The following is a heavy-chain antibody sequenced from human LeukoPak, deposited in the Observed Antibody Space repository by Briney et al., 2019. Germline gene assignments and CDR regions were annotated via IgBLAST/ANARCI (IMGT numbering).Heavy chain of an antibody. J-gene: IGHJ4*02. V-gene: IGHV4-30-4*01. CDR2: IYYSGST. D-gene: IGHD3-3*02. CDR3: ASTYRFAFDYDY. CDR1: GGSTSSGDYY. Sequence: SQTLSLTCTVSGGSTSSGDYYWSWIRQPPGKGLEWIGYIYYSGSTYYNPSLKSRVTISVDTSKNQFSLTLSSVTAADTAVYYCASTYRFAFDYDYWGQGTLVTVSS.